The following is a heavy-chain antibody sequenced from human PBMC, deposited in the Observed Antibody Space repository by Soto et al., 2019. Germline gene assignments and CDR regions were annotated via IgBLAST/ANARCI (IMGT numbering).Heavy chain of an antibody. Sequence: QVHLVQSGAEVKKPGSSVKVSCKASGATFSRDTFSWVRQAPGQGLEWVGRITPVLGVEIYAQRFQGRVSTTADTSATTVYMELSSLTSEDTATYFCARNQTGFDYCGQGTLVPVSS. J-gene: IGHJ4*02. CDR1: GATFSRDT. V-gene: IGHV1-69*02. CDR2: ITPVLGVE. CDR3: ARNQTGFDY.